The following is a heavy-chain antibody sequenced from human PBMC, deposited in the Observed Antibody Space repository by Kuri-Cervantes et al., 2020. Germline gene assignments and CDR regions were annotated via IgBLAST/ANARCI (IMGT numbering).Heavy chain of an antibody. J-gene: IGHJ4*02. D-gene: IGHD3-10*01. CDR3: ASEGYYGSGIKGEFDY. Sequence: LSLTCAASGFTFSSYGMHWVRQAPGKGLEWVAVIWYDGSNKYYADSVKGRFTISRDNSKNTLYLQMNSLRAEDTAVYYCASEGYYGSGIKGEFDYWGQGTLVTVSS. CDR1: GFTFSSYG. V-gene: IGHV3-33*08. CDR2: IWYDGSNK.